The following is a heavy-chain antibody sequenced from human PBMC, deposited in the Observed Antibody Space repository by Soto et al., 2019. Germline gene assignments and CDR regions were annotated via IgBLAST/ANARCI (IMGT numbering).Heavy chain of an antibody. CDR3: ASLSIFGVDYYGMDV. J-gene: IGHJ6*02. V-gene: IGHV4-34*01. D-gene: IGHD3-3*01. Sequence: LSLTCAVYGGSFSGYYWSWIRQPPGKGLEWIGEINHSGSTNYNPSLKSRVTISVDTSKNQFSLKLSSVTAADTAVYYCASLSIFGVDYYGMDVWGQGTTVTVSS. CDR2: INHSGST. CDR1: GGSFSGYY.